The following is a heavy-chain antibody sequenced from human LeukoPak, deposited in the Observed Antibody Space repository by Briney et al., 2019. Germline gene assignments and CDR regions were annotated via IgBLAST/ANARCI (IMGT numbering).Heavy chain of an antibody. J-gene: IGHJ2*01. V-gene: IGHV4-59*01. D-gene: IGHD3-9*01. CDR2: IYYSGSP. CDR3: ARDRGHYDILTGYYGPYWYFDL. Sequence: KPSETLSLTCTVSGGSISSYYWSWIRQPPGKGLEWIGYIYYSGSPNYNPSLKSRVTISVDTSKNQFSLKLSSVTAADTAVYYCARDRGHYDILTGYYGPYWYFDLWGRGTLVTVSS. CDR1: GGSISSYY.